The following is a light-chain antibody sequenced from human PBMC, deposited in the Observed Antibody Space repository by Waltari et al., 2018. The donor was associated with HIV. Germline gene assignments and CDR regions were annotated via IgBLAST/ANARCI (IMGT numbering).Light chain of an antibody. Sequence: EIVLTQSPATLSLSPGERATLSCRASQSVSSYLAWYQQKPGQAPRLLIYDASNMATGIPVRFSGSGSGTDFTLTISSLEPEDFAVYYCQQRSNWPRTFGQGTKVEIK. CDR2: DAS. CDR3: QQRSNWPRT. V-gene: IGKV3-11*01. CDR1: QSVSSY. J-gene: IGKJ1*01.